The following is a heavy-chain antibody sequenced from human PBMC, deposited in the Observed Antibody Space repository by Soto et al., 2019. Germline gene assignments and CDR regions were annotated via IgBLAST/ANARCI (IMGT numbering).Heavy chain of an antibody. CDR3: ARRMTAVTRDAFDI. CDR1: GYTFTSYY. V-gene: IGHV1-46*01. J-gene: IGHJ3*02. Sequence: QVQLVQSGAEVKKPGASVKVSCKASGYTFTSYYMHWVRQAPGQGLEWMGIINPSGGSTSYAQKCQGRGTMTRDTSTSTVYMELSSLRSEVTAVYYCARRMTAVTRDAFDIWGQGTMVTVSS. CDR2: INPSGGST. D-gene: IGHD4-4*01.